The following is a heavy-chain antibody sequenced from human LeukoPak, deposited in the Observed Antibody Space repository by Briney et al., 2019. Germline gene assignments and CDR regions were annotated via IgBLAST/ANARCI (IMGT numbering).Heavy chain of an antibody. CDR1: GDGVSSNSAA. D-gene: IGHD2-21*01. J-gene: IGHJ6*02. V-gene: IGHV6-1*01. Sequence: SQTLSLTCAISGDGVSSNSAAWNWIRQSPSRGLEWLGRTYYRSKWYNDFAISVTSRITIKPDTSKNQFSLQLNSVTPEDTAVYYCARGRIAYYGMDVWGQGTTVTVSS. CDR3: ARGRIAYYGMDV. CDR2: TYYRSKWYN.